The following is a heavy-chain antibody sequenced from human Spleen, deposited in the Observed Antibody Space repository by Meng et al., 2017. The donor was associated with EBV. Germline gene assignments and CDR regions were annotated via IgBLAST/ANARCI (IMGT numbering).Heavy chain of an antibody. CDR3: AESRSSTPGVVDY. V-gene: IGHV4-61*01. Sequence: QVQLQESGPGLVKPSETLSLTCTVSGASVSGGTYHWSWIRQPPGKELEWIGYIYDGGTTIYNPSLKSRVTILVDASKNQFSLKLTSVTTADTAVYYCAESRSSTPGVVDYWGQGTLGTVSS. J-gene: IGHJ4*02. CDR1: GASVSGGTYH. CDR2: IYDGGTT. D-gene: IGHD3-10*01.